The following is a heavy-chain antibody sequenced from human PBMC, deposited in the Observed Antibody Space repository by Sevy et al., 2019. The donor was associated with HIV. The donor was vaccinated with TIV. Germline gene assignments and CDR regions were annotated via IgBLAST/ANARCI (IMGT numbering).Heavy chain of an antibody. CDR1: GFTFSRYD. CDR3: ARGTRYSGSYYLGDDAFDI. CDR2: IGTAGDT. V-gene: IGHV3-13*01. D-gene: IGHD1-26*01. Sequence: LTCAASGFTFSRYDMHWVRQATGKGLEWVSSIGTAGDTYYPGSVKGRFTISRENAKKSLYLQMNSLRAGDTAVYYCARGTRYSGSYYLGDDAFDIWGQGTMVTVSS. J-gene: IGHJ3*02.